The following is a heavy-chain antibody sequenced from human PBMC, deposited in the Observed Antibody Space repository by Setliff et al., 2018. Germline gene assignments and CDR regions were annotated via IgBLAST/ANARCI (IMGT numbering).Heavy chain of an antibody. D-gene: IGHD3-22*01. CDR2: ISHSGDP. J-gene: IGHJ4*02. V-gene: IGHV4-34*01. CDR1: GGSFSGYH. CDR3: ARGSYYDSSGYSPDFFDY. Sequence: SETLSLTCAVYGGSFSGYHWSWIRQPPGKGLEWIGEISHSGDPNYNPSLKSRVTISLDTSKNQFSLKLSSVTAADTAVYYCARGSYYDSSGYSPDFFDYWGQGTLVTVSS.